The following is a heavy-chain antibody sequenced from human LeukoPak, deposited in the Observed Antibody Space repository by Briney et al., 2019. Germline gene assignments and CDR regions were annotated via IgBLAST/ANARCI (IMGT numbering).Heavy chain of an antibody. D-gene: IGHD2-15*01. V-gene: IGHV4-4*07. J-gene: IGHJ4*02. CDR3: ARHGSARGYFDY. CDR2: IYTSGST. Sequence: SETLSLTCTVSGGSISSYYWSWIRQPAGKGLEWIGRIYTSGSTNYNPSLKSRVTISVDTSKNQFSLKLNSVTAADTAVYYCARHGSARGYFDYWGQGTLVTVSS. CDR1: GGSISSYY.